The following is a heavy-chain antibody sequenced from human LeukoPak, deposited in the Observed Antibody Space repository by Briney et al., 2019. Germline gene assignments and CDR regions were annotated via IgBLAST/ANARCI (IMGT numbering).Heavy chain of an antibody. D-gene: IGHD6-19*01. CDR3: AKDRIAVAGTGTGY. CDR2: IWYDGRNK. Sequence: PGGSLRLSCAASGFTFSSYGMHWVRQAPGKGLEWVAFIWYDGRNKYYADSVKGRFSISRDNSKNTLYLQMNSLRADDTAMYYCAKDRIAVAGTGTGYWGQGTLVTVSS. V-gene: IGHV3-30*02. J-gene: IGHJ4*02. CDR1: GFTFSSYG.